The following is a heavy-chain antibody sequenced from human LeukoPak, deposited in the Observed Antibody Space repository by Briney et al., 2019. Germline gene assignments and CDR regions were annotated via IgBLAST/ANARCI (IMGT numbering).Heavy chain of an antibody. D-gene: IGHD3-22*01. CDR3: ARGLLRSGGGGFDI. V-gene: IGHV3-21*01. CDR1: GFTFSSYE. Sequence: GGSLRLSCAASGFTFSSYEMNWVRQAPGKGLEWVSSISSSSSYIYYADSVKGRFTISRDNAKNSLYLQMNSLRAEDTAVYYCARGLLRSGGGGFDIWGQGTMVTVSS. J-gene: IGHJ3*02. CDR2: ISSSSSYI.